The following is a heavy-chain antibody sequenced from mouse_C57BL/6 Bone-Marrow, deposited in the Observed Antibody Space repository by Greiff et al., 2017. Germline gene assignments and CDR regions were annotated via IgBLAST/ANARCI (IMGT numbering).Heavy chain of an antibody. CDR1: GYTFTSYW. D-gene: IGHD1-1*01. CDR3: ARLIYYDREAMDY. Sequence: QVQLQQPGAELVKPGASVKLSCKASGYTFTSYWMHWVKQRPGQGLEWIGMIQPNSGSTNYNEKFKNKATLTVDKSSSTAYMQLSSLTSEDSAVYYCARLIYYDREAMDYWGQGTSVTVSS. J-gene: IGHJ4*01. CDR2: IQPNSGST. V-gene: IGHV1-64*01.